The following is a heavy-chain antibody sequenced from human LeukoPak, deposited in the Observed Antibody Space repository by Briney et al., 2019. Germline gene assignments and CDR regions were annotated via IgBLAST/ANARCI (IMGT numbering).Heavy chain of an antibody. CDR3: AKDRVEDSSGYTNEHYFDY. J-gene: IGHJ4*02. Sequence: SETLSLTCAVSGGSISNTDHWNWVRQPPGTGLEWIGEMYHDGYTNYNPSLKSRVTMSVDKSKNHFSLKLTSVTAADTAVYYCAKDRVEDSSGYTNEHYFDYWGQGTLVNVSS. D-gene: IGHD3-22*01. CDR1: GGSISNTDH. V-gene: IGHV4-4*02. CDR2: MYHDGYT.